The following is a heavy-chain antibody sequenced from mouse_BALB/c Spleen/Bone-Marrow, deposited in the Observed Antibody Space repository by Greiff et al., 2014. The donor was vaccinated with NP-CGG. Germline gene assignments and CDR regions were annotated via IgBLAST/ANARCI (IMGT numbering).Heavy chain of an antibody. V-gene: IGHV1-69*01. CDR1: GYTFTDNW. D-gene: IGHD2-4*01. J-gene: IGHJ4*01. CDR3: ARGGHDFSLDY. Sequence: VQLQQSGAELGMPGASVKMSCKASGYTFTDNWIYWVKQRPGQGLEWIGAIDTSDSYTNYNQKFMGKASLTVDASSSTAYMQVSSLTSDDSAVYYCARGGHDFSLDYWGQGTSDTVSS. CDR2: IDTSDSYT.